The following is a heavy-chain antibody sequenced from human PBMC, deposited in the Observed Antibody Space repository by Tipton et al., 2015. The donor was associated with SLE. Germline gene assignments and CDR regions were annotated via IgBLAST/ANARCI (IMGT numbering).Heavy chain of an antibody. CDR1: GFTFDDNG. D-gene: IGHD3-3*01. J-gene: IGHJ4*02. V-gene: IGHV3-20*04. CDR3: ARDIPYDFWSGNPPDS. CDR2: INWNGGST. Sequence: SLRLSCVASGFTFDDNGMSWVRQAPGKGLEWVCGINWNGGSTGYADSVKGRFTISRDNVKNSLYLQMNSLRAEDTALYYCARDIPYDFWSGNPPDSWGQGTLVSVSS.